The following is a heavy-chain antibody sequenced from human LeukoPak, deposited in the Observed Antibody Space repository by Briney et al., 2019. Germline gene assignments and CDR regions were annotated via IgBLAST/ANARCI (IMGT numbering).Heavy chain of an antibody. J-gene: IGHJ6*02. V-gene: IGHV1-46*01. Sequence: ASVKVSCKASGYTFISYYLHWVRQAPGQGLEWMGIINPSGGSTSYAQKFQGRVTMTRDTSTSTVYMELSSLRSEDTAVYYCARVDSSGYFSSYGMDVWGQGTTVTVSS. CDR3: ARVDSSGYFSSYGMDV. CDR2: INPSGGST. D-gene: IGHD3-22*01. CDR1: GYTFISYY.